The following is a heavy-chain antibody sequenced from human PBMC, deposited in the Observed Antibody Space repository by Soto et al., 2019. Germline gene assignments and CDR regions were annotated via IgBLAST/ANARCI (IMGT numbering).Heavy chain of an antibody. Sequence: QVQLVESGGGVVQPGRSLRLSCAASGFTFSSYGMHWVRQAPGKGLEWVAVIWHDGSKKYYADSVKGRFTISRDNSKNTLCLQRNSLRDEDTSVDYCERESAPPPLVCGDYSRLAFFDYWGQGTLVTGSS. CDR3: ERESAPPPLVCGDYSRLAFFDY. V-gene: IGHV3-33*01. D-gene: IGHD4-17*01. CDR2: IWHDGSKK. CDR1: GFTFSSYG. J-gene: IGHJ4*02.